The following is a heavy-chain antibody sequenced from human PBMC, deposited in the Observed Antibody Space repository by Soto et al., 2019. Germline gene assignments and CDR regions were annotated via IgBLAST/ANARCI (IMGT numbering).Heavy chain of an antibody. CDR3: ARVLYYGSGSYSTYGMDV. V-gene: IGHV1-69*01. Sequence: QVQLVQSGAEVKKPGSSVKVSCTTSGVSFNNNGIGWVRQAPGHGLEWMGGVSPPFRTSNYARKFQGRISLTADASTGTVNMELSSLTSEATAQYYCARVLYYGSGSYSTYGMDVWGQGTTVTVSS. CDR2: VSPPFRTS. D-gene: IGHD3-10*01. CDR1: GVSFNNNG. J-gene: IGHJ6*02.